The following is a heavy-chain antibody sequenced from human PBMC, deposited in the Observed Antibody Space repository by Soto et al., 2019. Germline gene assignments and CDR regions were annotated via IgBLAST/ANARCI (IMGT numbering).Heavy chain of an antibody. CDR2: INHSGST. D-gene: IGHD2-15*01. Sequence: PSETLSLTCAVYGGFFSGYYWSWIRQPPGKGLEWIGEINHSGSTNYNPSLKSRVTISVGTSKNQFSLKLSSVTAADTAVYYCARILSSHCSRGLSRAVDYWGQGTPVTVSS. CDR1: GGFFSGYY. CDR3: ARILSSHCSRGLSRAVDY. J-gene: IGHJ4*02. V-gene: IGHV4-34*01.